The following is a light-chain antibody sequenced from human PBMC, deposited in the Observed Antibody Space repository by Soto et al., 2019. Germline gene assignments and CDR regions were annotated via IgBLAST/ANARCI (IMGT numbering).Light chain of an antibody. CDR1: TGAVTSGHY. J-gene: IGLJ3*02. CDR3: LLSYSAHWV. CDR2: YTS. Sequence: QAVVTQEPSLTVSPGGTVTLTCGSSTGAVTSGHYPYWFQQKPGQAPRTLIYYTSNKHSWTPARFSVSLLGGKAALTLSGAQPEDEAEYYCLLSYSAHWVFGGGTKLTVL. V-gene: IGLV7-46*01.